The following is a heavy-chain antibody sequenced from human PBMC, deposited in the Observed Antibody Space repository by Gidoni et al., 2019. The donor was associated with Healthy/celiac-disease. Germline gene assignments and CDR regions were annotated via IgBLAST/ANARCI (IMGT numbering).Heavy chain of an antibody. V-gene: IGHV3-23*01. D-gene: IGHD2-21*01. CDR3: AKYRGTPYYYYGMDV. CDR1: GFTFSSYA. CDR2: ISVSGGRT. Sequence: EVQLLESGGGLVPHGGSLRLTCAASGFTFSSYAMSWVRQAPGKGLEWYSAISVSGGRTYYADSVKGRFTISRDNSKNTLYLQMNSLRAEDTAVYYCAKYRGTPYYYYGMDVWGQGTTVTVSS. J-gene: IGHJ6*02.